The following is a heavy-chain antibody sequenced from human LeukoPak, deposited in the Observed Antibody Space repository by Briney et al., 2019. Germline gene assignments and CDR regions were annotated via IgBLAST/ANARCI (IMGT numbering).Heavy chain of an antibody. V-gene: IGHV1-46*01. Sequence: ASVKLSCKASRYTFTRYYMHWVRQAPGQGLEWRGIINPSGGSTSYAQKFQGRVTMTRHTSTSTVYMELSSLRSEATAVYYCASYGGKSYDDKSYIDYWGKGTMVTVSS. D-gene: IGHD3-22*01. CDR2: INPSGGST. CDR1: RYTFTRYY. CDR3: ASYGGKSYDDKSYIDY. J-gene: IGHJ4*02.